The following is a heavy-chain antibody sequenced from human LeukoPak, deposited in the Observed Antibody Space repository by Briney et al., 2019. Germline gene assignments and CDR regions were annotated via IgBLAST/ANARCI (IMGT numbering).Heavy chain of an antibody. CDR3: ASIVVVAAADAFDI. J-gene: IGHJ3*02. CDR2: ISYDGSNK. V-gene: IGHV3-30*04. CDR1: GFTFSSYA. D-gene: IGHD2-15*01. Sequence: GGSLRLSCTASGFTFSSYAMHWVRQAPGKGLEWVAVISYDGSNKYYADSVKGRFTISRDNSKNTLYLQMNSLRAEDTAVYYCASIVVVAAADAFDIWGQGTMVTVSS.